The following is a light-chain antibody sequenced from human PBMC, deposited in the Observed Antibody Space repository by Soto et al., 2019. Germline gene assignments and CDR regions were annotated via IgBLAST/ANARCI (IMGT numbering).Light chain of an antibody. CDR1: QSISTY. Sequence: DIQMTQSPSSLSASAGDRVTVTCRASQSISTYLYWYQQKPGKAPKLLIYAASSLQSGVPSRFSGSGSGTDFTLTISSLQPEDFATYYCQQSYSTPLTFGGGTKVDIK. V-gene: IGKV1-39*01. CDR3: QQSYSTPLT. J-gene: IGKJ4*01. CDR2: AAS.